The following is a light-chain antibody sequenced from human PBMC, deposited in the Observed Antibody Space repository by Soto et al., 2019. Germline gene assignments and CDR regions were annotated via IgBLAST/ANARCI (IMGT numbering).Light chain of an antibody. CDR3: QQRSNWPLYT. J-gene: IGKJ2*01. V-gene: IGKV3-11*01. Sequence: EIVLTQSPATLSLSPGERATLSCRASQSVSSYLAWYQQKPGQAPRLLIYDASNRATGIPARFSGSGSGTAFTLTSSSLEPEDVAVYYCQQRSNWPLYTFGQGTKLEIK. CDR2: DAS. CDR1: QSVSSY.